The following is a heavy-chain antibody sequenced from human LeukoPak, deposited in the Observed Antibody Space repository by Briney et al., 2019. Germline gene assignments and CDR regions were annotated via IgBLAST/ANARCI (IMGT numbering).Heavy chain of an antibody. CDR3: AKPIYDFWSGYLIDY. D-gene: IGHD3-3*01. CDR2: IWYDGSNK. CDR1: GFTFSSYG. Sequence: GGSLRLSCAASGFTFSSYGMHWVRQAPGKGLEWVAVIWYDGSNKYYADSVKGRFTISRDNFKNTLYLQMNSLRAEDTAVYYCAKPIYDFWSGYLIDYWGQGTLVTVSS. J-gene: IGHJ4*02. V-gene: IGHV3-33*06.